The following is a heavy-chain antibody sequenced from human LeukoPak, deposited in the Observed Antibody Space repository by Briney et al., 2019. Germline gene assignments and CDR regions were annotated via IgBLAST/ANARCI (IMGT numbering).Heavy chain of an antibody. CDR1: GGSISSGGYY. Sequence: SQTLSLTCTVSGGSISSGGYYWSWIRQHPGKGLEWIGYIYYSGSTYYNPSLKSRVTISVDTSKNQFSLQLSSVTTADTAVYYCARDSRDRYYYDSSGYYYDAFDIWGQGTMVTVSS. CDR2: IYYSGST. D-gene: IGHD3-22*01. J-gene: IGHJ3*02. CDR3: ARDSRDRYYYDSSGYYYDAFDI. V-gene: IGHV4-31*03.